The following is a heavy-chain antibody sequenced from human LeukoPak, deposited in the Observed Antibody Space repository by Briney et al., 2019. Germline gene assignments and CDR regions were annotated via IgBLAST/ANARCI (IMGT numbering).Heavy chain of an antibody. V-gene: IGHV1-18*04. CDR2: ISAHNGNT. CDR1: GYTFTSHG. Sequence: ASVKVSCKASGYTFTSHGFSWVRQAPGQGLEWMGWISAHNGNTNYAQKFQGRVTMTTDTSTTTAYMELRSLRSDDTAVYYCGRDEPIGGWYNHWGQGTLVTVSS. CDR3: GRDEPIGGWYNH. D-gene: IGHD6-19*01. J-gene: IGHJ4*02.